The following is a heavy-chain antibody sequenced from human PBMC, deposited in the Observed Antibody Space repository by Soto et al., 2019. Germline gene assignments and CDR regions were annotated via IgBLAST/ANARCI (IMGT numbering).Heavy chain of an antibody. CDR3: AKVERAVAGIID. CDR1: GFTFSSYA. CDR2: IRVSVGST. J-gene: IGHJ4*02. D-gene: IGHD6-19*01. V-gene: IGHV3-23*01. Sequence: EVQLLESGGGLVQPGGSLRLSCAASGFTFSSYAMSWFRQAPGRGLDWVSAIRVSVGSTYYADSVKGRFTISRDNSKNTLYLQMNSLRAEDTAVYYCAKVERAVAGIIDWGQGTLVTVSS.